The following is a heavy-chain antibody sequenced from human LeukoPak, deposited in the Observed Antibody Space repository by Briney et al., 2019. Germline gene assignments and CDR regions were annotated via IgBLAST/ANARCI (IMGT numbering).Heavy chain of an antibody. Sequence: ASVKVSCKASGGTFSSYAISWVRQAPGQGLEWMGGIIPIFGTANYAQNFQGRVTITADKSTSTAYMELSSLRSEDTAVYYCARGRDGYNFEYFDYWGQGTLVTVSS. CDR2: IIPIFGTA. CDR3: ARGRDGYNFEYFDY. J-gene: IGHJ4*02. D-gene: IGHD5-24*01. CDR1: GGTFSSYA. V-gene: IGHV1-69*06.